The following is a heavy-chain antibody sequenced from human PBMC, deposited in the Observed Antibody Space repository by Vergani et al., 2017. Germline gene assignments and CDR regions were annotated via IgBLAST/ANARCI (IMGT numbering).Heavy chain of an antibody. CDR1: GFTFSSYA. J-gene: IGHJ4*02. V-gene: IGHV3-23*01. CDR3: AKDSEWIQPRGGRFDY. D-gene: IGHD5-18*01. Sequence: EVQLLESGGGLVQPGGSLRLSCAASGFTFSSYAMSWVRQAPGKGLEWVSAISGSGGSTYYADSVKGRFTISRDNSKNTLYLQMNSLRAEDTAVYYCAKDSEWIQPRGGRFDYWGQGTLVTVSS. CDR2: ISGSGGST.